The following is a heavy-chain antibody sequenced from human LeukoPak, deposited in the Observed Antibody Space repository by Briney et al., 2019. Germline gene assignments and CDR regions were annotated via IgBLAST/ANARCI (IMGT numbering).Heavy chain of an antibody. J-gene: IGHJ6*02. CDR3: AAGFEDTAMVTADYYYYGMDV. CDR2: IVVGSGNT. Sequence: SVKVSCKASGFTFTSSAVQWVRQARGQRLEWIGWIVVGSGNTNYAQKFQERVTITRDMSTSTAYMELSSLRSEDTAVYYCAAGFEDTAMVTADYYYYGMDVWGQGTTVTVSS. D-gene: IGHD5-18*01. CDR1: GFTFTSSA. V-gene: IGHV1-58*01.